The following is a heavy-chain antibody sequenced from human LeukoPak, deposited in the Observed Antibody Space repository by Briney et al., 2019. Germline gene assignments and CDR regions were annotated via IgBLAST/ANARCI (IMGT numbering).Heavy chain of an antibody. Sequence: PGRSLRLSCAASGFTFSSYGMHWVRQAPGKGLEWVAVISYDGSNKYYADSVKGRFTISRDNSKNTLYLQMNSLRAEDTAVYYCARAGISRAFDIWGQGTMVTVSS. CDR2: ISYDGSNK. CDR3: ARAGISRAFDI. J-gene: IGHJ3*02. V-gene: IGHV3-30*03. D-gene: IGHD6-13*01. CDR1: GFTFSSYG.